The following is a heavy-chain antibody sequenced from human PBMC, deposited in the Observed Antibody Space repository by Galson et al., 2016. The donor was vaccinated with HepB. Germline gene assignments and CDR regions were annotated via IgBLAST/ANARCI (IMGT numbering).Heavy chain of an antibody. Sequence: SVKVSCKASGYTFTSYAMHWVRQAPGRRLEWMGWINAGNGNTIYSQKFQGRVTITRDTSASTAYMELSSLRSEDTAVYYCARDYLVWTGYTYCPHYYFDYWGQGTLVTVSS. CDR2: INAGNGNT. D-gene: IGHD5-18*01. J-gene: IGHJ4*02. CDR3: ARDYLVWTGYTYCPHYYFDY. CDR1: GYTFTSYA. V-gene: IGHV1-3*01.